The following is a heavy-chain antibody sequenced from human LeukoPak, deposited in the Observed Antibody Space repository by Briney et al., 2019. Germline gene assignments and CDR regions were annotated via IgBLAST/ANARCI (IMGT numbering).Heavy chain of an antibody. CDR3: ARETYCGGDCYVQYYFDY. V-gene: IGHV3-21*06. D-gene: IGHD2-21*02. CDR2: ISSSSSYI. J-gene: IGHJ4*02. Sequence: GGSLRLSCAASGFTFSIYSMNWVRQAPGKGVEWVSSISSSSSYIYYADSVKGRFTISRDNAKNSLYLQMNSLRAEDTAVYYCARETYCGGDCYVQYYFDYWGQGTLVTVSS. CDR1: GFTFSIYS.